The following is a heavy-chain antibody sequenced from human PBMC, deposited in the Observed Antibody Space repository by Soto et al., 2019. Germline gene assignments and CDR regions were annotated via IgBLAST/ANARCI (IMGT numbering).Heavy chain of an antibody. CDR1: GYSLTGCY. V-gene: IGHV1-3*01. J-gene: IGHJ4*02. Sequence: GASVKVSCKASGYSLTGCYIHWVRQAPGQRLEWMGWINAGNGNTKYSQKFQGRVTITRDTSASTAYMELSSLRSEDTAVYYCARAFGYYYYFDYWGQGTLVTVSS. CDR2: INAGNGNT. CDR3: ARAFGYYYYFDY. D-gene: IGHD3-3*01.